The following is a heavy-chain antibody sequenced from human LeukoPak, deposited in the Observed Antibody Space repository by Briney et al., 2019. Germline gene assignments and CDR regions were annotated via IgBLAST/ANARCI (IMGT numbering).Heavy chain of an antibody. Sequence: GGSLRLSCAASGFTFSSYAMHWVRQAPGKGLEWVAVISYDGSNKYYADSVKGRFTISRDNSKNTLYLQMNSLKTEDTAVYYCTTSKYYYDSSGYYYLDYWGQGTLVTVSS. J-gene: IGHJ4*02. CDR3: TTSKYYYDSSGYYYLDY. CDR2: ISYDGSNK. V-gene: IGHV3-30*04. CDR1: GFTFSSYA. D-gene: IGHD3-22*01.